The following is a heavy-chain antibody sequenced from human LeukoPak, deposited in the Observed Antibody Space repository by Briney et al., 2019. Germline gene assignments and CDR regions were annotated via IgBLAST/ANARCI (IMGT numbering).Heavy chain of an antibody. Sequence: GGSLTLSCTASGLTFSNYATTWVRQAPGKGLEWVSSITGSGRGTYYADSVKGRFSVSRDNSQNTVFLHMNSLRADDTTLYYCSKDPNGDYVGAFDMWGPGTMVTVSS. J-gene: IGHJ3*02. V-gene: IGHV3-23*01. CDR1: GLTFSNYA. D-gene: IGHD4-17*01. CDR2: ITGSGRGT. CDR3: SKDPNGDYVGAFDM.